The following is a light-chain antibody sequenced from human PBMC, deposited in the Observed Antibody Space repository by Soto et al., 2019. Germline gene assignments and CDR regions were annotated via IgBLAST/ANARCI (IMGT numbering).Light chain of an antibody. CDR3: GTWDSSLSAGV. Sequence: QSVLTQPHSVAAAPGQKVTISCSGSSSDIGNNYVYWYQHVPGTAPKLLIYDNNKRPSGIPDRFSGSKSGTSATLDITGLQTGDEADYYCGTWDSSLSAGVFGGGTQLTVL. V-gene: IGLV1-51*01. J-gene: IGLJ2*01. CDR2: DNN. CDR1: SSDIGNNY.